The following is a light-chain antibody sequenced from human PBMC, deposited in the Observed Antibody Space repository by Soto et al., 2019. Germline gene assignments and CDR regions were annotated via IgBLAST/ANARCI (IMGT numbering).Light chain of an antibody. V-gene: IGKV1-5*01. Sequence: DIPVTQCPPTLSASVGDRVTITCRAIQTISTWMAWYQQKPVKAPKLLVYDASTLQSGVASRFSGSGSGTEFTLIISGLQPDDSATYYCQQYTNTNNPWMFGQGTKVDI. CDR3: QQYTNTNNPWM. J-gene: IGKJ1*01. CDR1: QTISTW. CDR2: DAS.